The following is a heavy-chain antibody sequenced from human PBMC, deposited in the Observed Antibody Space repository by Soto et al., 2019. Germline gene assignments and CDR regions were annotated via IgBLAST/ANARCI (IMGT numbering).Heavy chain of an antibody. CDR2: IYYSGST. J-gene: IGHJ6*02. V-gene: IGHV4-39*01. Sequence: PSETLSLTCTVSGGSISSSSYYWGWIRQPPGKGLEWIGSIYYSGSTYYNPSLKSRVTISVDTSKNQFSLKLSSVTAANTAVYNCARQWRSSWDYYYYGMDAWGQGTTVTVS. CDR1: GGSISSSSYY. D-gene: IGHD6-13*01. CDR3: ARQWRSSWDYYYYGMDA.